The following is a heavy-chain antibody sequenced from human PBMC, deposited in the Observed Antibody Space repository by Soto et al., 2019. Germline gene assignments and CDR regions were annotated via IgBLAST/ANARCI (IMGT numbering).Heavy chain of an antibody. V-gene: IGHV3-23*01. D-gene: IGHD4-17*01. J-gene: IGHJ6*02. CDR3: ATAGTRSGGQNYYYGMDV. Sequence: GGSLRLSCAASGFTFSNYAMSTYTMKWVRQAPGKGLEWVSASFGGGGSTYYADSVKGRFTISRDNSKSTLYLQMNTLRADDTAIYYCATAGTRSGGQNYYYGMDVWGRGTTVTVSS. CDR1: GFTFSNYA. CDR2: SFGGGGST.